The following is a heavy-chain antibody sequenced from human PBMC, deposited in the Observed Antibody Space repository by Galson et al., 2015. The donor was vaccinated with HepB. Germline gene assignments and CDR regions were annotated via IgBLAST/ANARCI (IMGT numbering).Heavy chain of an antibody. CDR2: IYYSGNN. Sequence: LTCTVSGGSISGDYWSWIRQPPGKGLEYIGFIYYSGNNDYNHSLKSRVTISVETSKNQISLKMSSVTAADTAVYYCARLRVDSRGYYPFDYWGQGTLVTVSS. D-gene: IGHD3-22*01. CDR1: GGSISGDY. V-gene: IGHV4-59*01. J-gene: IGHJ4*02. CDR3: ARLRVDSRGYYPFDY.